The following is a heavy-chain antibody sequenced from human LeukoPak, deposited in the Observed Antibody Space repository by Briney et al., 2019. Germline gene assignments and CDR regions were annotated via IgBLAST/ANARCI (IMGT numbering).Heavy chain of an antibody. D-gene: IGHD6-13*01. J-gene: IGHJ3*02. CDR1: GGSFSGYY. Sequence: PSETLSLTCAVYGGSFSGYYWSWIRQPPGKGLEWIGEINHSGSTNYTPSPKSRVTISVDTSKNQFSLKLSSVTAADTAVYYCARDCTTAAAASDAFDIWGQGTMVTVSS. V-gene: IGHV4-34*01. CDR2: INHSGST. CDR3: ARDCTTAAAASDAFDI.